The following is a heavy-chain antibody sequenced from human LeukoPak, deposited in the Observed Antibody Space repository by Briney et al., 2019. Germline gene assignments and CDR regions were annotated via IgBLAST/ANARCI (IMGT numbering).Heavy chain of an antibody. CDR2: ISWNSGSI. D-gene: IGHD3-16*02. Sequence: GGSLRLSCAASGFTFDDYAMYWVRQAPGKGLEWVSGISWNSGSIGYADSVKGRFTISRDNAKNSLYLQMNSLRAEDTALYYCAKGLVNYYYYMDVWGKGTTVTVSS. CDR1: GFTFDDYA. CDR3: AKGLVNYYYYMDV. V-gene: IGHV3-9*01. J-gene: IGHJ6*03.